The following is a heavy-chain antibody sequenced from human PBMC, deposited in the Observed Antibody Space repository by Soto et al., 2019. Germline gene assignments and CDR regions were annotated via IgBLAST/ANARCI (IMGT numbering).Heavy chain of an antibody. D-gene: IGHD3-10*01. V-gene: IGHV3-21*01. Sequence: KTGGSLRLSCAASGFTFSSYSMNWVRQAPGKGLEWVSSISSSSSYIYYADSVKGRFTISRDNAKNSLYLQMNSLRAEDTAVYYCAREGIKWPYGSGSYIDYWGQGTLVTVSS. J-gene: IGHJ4*02. CDR3: AREGIKWPYGSGSYIDY. CDR2: ISSSSSYI. CDR1: GFTFSSYS.